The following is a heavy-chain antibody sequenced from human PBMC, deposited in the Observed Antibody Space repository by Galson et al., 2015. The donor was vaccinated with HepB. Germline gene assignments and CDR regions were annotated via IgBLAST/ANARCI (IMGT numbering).Heavy chain of an antibody. Sequence: PALVKPTQTLTLTCTFSGFSLSTSGMCVSWIRQPPGKALEWLALIDWDDDKYYSTSLKTRLTISKDTSKNQVVLTMTNMDPVDTATYYCARMTRVDTAMVTSPSYYYGMDVWGQGTTVTVSS. J-gene: IGHJ6*02. V-gene: IGHV2-70*01. D-gene: IGHD5-18*01. CDR2: IDWDDDK. CDR1: GFSLSTSGMC. CDR3: ARMTRVDTAMVTSPSYYYGMDV.